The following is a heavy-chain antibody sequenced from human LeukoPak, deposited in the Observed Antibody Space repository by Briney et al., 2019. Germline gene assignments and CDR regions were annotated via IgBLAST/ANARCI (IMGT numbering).Heavy chain of an antibody. V-gene: IGHV3-7*01. D-gene: IGHD1-26*01. CDR3: ARNRATNDY. CDR1: GFTFKNYP. Sequence: GGSLRLSCTASGFTFKNYPMTWVRQAPGKGLEWVASMKDDGNEIQYVDSVKGRFTISRDNAKNSLYLQMNNLRAEDTAVYYCARNRATNDYWGQGTLVTVSS. J-gene: IGHJ4*02. CDR2: MKDDGNEI.